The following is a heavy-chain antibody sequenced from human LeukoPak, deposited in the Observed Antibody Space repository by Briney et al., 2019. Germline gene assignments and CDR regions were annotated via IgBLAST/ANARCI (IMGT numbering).Heavy chain of an antibody. CDR2: LHNSGST. D-gene: IGHD6-13*01. J-gene: IGHJ5*02. Sequence: SETLSLTCTVSGDSINTNNHWAWIRQPAGKGLEWIGRLHNSGSTNYNPSLQSRVTISVDTSKNQFSLKMTSATAANTAVYFCARDPLRSSFDPWGQGILVTVSS. CDR1: GDSINTNN. CDR3: ARDPLRSSFDP. V-gene: IGHV4-4*07.